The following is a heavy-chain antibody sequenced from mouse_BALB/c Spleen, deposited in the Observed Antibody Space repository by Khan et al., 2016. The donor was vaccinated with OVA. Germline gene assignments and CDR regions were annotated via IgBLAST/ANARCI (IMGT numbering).Heavy chain of an antibody. V-gene: IGHV1-81*01. CDR3: TREGVGNYVRYFHV. CDR1: GYTFTDYV. Sequence: QVRLQQSGPERVKPGASVKMSCKASGYTFTDYVISWVKRRTGQGLEWIGEIYPGSDSGYYNEKFKGKATLTADKSSNTAYMQLSSLTSEDSAVYFCTREGVGNYVRYFHVWSARTNVPVSS. D-gene: IGHD2-1*01. J-gene: IGHJ1*01. CDR2: IYPGSDSG.